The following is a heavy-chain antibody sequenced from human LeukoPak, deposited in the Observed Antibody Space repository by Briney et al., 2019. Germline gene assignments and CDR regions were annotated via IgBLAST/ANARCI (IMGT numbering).Heavy chain of an antibody. CDR2: IYYSGST. Sequence: SSETLSLTCTVSGGSISSYYWSWIRQPPGKGLEWIGYIYYSGSTNYNPSLKSRVTISVDTSKNQFSLKLSSVTAADTAVYYCARHIVGATTLAFNYWGQRTLVTVSS. J-gene: IGHJ4*02. D-gene: IGHD1-26*01. CDR3: ARHIVGATTLAFNY. CDR1: GGSISSYY. V-gene: IGHV4-59*08.